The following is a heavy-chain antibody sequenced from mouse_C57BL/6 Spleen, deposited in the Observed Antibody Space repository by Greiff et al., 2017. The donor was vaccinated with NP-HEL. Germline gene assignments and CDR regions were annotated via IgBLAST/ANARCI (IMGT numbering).Heavy chain of an antibody. CDR2: ISSGSSTI. V-gene: IGHV5-17*01. CDR3: AGGDFDY. J-gene: IGHJ2*01. CDR1: GFTFSDYG. Sequence: DVKLVESGGGLVKPGGSLKLSCAASGFTFSDYGMHWVRQAPEKGLEWVAYISSGSSTIYYADTVKGRFTISRDNAKNNLFLQMNSLRSEVTAMYYCAGGDFDYWGQGTTLTVSS.